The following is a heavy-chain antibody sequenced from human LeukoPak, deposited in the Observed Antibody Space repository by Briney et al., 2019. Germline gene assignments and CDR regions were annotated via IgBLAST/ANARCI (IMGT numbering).Heavy chain of an antibody. V-gene: IGHV4-34*01. D-gene: IGHD2-15*01. CDR2: INHSGST. J-gene: IGHJ6*02. Sequence: SETLSLTCAVYGGSFSGYYWSWIRQPPGKGLEWIGEINHSGSTNYNPSLKSRVTISVDTSKNQFSLKLSSVTAADTAVYYCARGRLVVVVAAYYYYSMDVWGQGTTVTVSS. CDR3: ARGRLVVVVAAYYYYSMDV. CDR1: GGSFSGYY.